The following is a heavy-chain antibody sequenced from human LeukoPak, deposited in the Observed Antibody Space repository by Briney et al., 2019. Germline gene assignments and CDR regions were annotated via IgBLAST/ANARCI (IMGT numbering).Heavy chain of an antibody. D-gene: IGHD6-13*01. CDR1: GGSINGYY. Sequence: SETLSLTCTVSGGSINGYYWTWIRQPPGKGLEWIGYIYNSGSTNYNPSLKSRVTISLDTSKNQFSLKLSSVTAADTAVYYCARDFIAAAGRYFDYWGQGTLVTVSS. J-gene: IGHJ4*02. CDR2: IYNSGST. CDR3: ARDFIAAAGRYFDY. V-gene: IGHV4-4*08.